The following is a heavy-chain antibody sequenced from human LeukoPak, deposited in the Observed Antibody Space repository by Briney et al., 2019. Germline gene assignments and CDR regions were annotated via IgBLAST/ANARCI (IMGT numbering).Heavy chain of an antibody. D-gene: IGHD6-19*01. CDR1: GYTFTSYD. CDR3: AREYLTSGWYLIDY. J-gene: IGHJ4*02. V-gene: IGHV1-8*01. Sequence: EASVKVSCKASGYTFTSYDINWVRQATGQGLEWMGWMNPNSGNTGYAQKFQGRVTMTRNTSISTAYMELSSLRSEDTAVYYCAREYLTSGWYLIDYWGQGTLVTVSS. CDR2: MNPNSGNT.